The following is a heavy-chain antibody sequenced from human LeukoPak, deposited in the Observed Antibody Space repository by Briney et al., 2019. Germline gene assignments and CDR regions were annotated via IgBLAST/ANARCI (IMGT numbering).Heavy chain of an antibody. CDR1: GYSFTSYW. Sequence: GESLKISCKGSGYSFTSYWISWVRQMPGKSLEWMGRIDPSDSYTNYSPSFQGHVTISADKSISTAYLQWSSLKASDTAMYYCARTAAGRVSPFDYWGQGTLVTVSS. D-gene: IGHD6-13*01. V-gene: IGHV5-10-1*01. CDR2: IDPSDSYT. J-gene: IGHJ4*02. CDR3: ARTAAGRVSPFDY.